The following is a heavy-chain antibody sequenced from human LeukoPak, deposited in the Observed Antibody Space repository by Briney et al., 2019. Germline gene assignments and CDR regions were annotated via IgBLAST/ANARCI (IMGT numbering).Heavy chain of an antibody. CDR2: IYHSGST. D-gene: IGHD6-6*01. V-gene: IGHV4-38-2*02. Sequence: SEALSLTCTVSGGSINNYYWGWIRQPPGKGLEWIGSIYHSGSTYYNPPLKSRVTISVDTSKNQFSLKLSSVTAADTAVYYCAREYSSSSNWFDPWGQGTLVTVSS. CDR1: GGSINNYY. CDR3: AREYSSSSNWFDP. J-gene: IGHJ5*02.